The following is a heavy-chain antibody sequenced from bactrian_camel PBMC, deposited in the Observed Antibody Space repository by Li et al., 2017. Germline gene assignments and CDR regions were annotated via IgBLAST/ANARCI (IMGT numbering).Heavy chain of an antibody. J-gene: IGHJ6*01. V-gene: IGHV3S60*01. D-gene: IGHD1*01. Sequence: QVQLVESGGGSVQAGGSLRLSCVVSGSASNNDCIGWFRQAPGKEREGVASSYFGGGSPSYSDSVQGRFTISRDRTKNTLYLEMSRLRPEDSGMYYCASEPLSRYCSFFSTSRFGFWGQGTQVTVS. CDR3: ASEPLSRYCSFFSTSRFGF. CDR1: GSASNNDC. CDR2: SYFGGGSP.